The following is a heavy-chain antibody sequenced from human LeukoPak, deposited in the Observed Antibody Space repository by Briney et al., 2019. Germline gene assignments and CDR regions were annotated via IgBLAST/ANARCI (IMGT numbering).Heavy chain of an antibody. D-gene: IGHD6-6*01. V-gene: IGHV1-18*01. CDR3: ARVGRHQPVLNWFDP. CDR2: ISAYNGNT. J-gene: IGHJ5*02. CDR1: GYTFTSYG. Sequence: GASVKVSCKASGYTFTSYGISWVRQAPGQGLEWMGWISAYNGNTNYAQKLQGRVTMTTDTSTSTAYMELRSLRSDDTAVYYCARVGRHQPVLNWFDPWGQGTLVTVSS.